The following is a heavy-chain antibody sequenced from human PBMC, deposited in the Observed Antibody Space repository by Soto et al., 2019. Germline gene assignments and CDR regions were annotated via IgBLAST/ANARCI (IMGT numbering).Heavy chain of an antibody. Sequence: TLSLTCTVSGGSISGYYWSWIRQPPGRGLEWIGFIYYAGSTKYNPSLNSRVTISVDTSKNQFSLTVTSVTAADTAVYYCARRIVATEPFAYWGQGTLVPVSS. CDR3: ARRIVATEPFAY. J-gene: IGHJ4*02. D-gene: IGHD5-12*01. V-gene: IGHV4-59*08. CDR1: GGSISGYY. CDR2: IYYAGST.